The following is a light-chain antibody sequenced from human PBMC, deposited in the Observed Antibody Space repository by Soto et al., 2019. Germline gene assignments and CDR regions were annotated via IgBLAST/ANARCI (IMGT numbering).Light chain of an antibody. CDR3: QQYYSTPNT. Sequence: DIVMTKSPDSLAVSLGERATINCKSSQSVLYSSTNKNYLAWYQQKPGHPPKLLIYWASTRESGVPDRFSGSGSGTDFTLTISSLQAEDVAVYYCQQYYSTPNTFGQGTKLEIK. J-gene: IGKJ2*01. V-gene: IGKV4-1*01. CDR2: WAS. CDR1: QSVLYSSTNKNY.